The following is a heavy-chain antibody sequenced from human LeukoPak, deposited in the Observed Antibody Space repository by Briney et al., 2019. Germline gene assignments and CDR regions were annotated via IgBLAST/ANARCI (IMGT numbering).Heavy chain of an antibody. D-gene: IGHD3-10*01. CDR3: ARVGTSREFTY. CDR1: GFTFSSYS. J-gene: IGHJ4*02. V-gene: IGHV3-21*01. CDR2: ISSSSSYI. Sequence: GGSLRPSCAASGFTFSSYSMNWVRQAPGKGLEWVSSISSSSSYIYYADSVKGRFTISRDNAKNSLYLQMNSLRAEDTAVYYCARVGTSREFTYWGQGTLVTVSS.